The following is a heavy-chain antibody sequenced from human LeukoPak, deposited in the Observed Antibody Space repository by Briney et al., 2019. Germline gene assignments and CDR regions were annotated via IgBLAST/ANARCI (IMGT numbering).Heavy chain of an antibody. V-gene: IGHV4-39*01. CDR3: ARHQEVDFDL. J-gene: IGHJ2*01. CDR1: GGSISRSSYY. CDR2: IHYSGII. Sequence: SETLSPTCTVSGGSISRSSYYWGCIRQPPGKGLEWIGSIHYSGIIYYNPSLKSRVTISVDTSKNHFSLKLSSVTAADTAVYYCARHQEVDFDLWGRGTLVTVSS.